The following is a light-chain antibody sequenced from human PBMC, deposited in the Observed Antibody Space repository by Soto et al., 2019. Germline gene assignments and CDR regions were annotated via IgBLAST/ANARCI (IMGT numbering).Light chain of an antibody. CDR1: SSDVGLYDY. CDR3: SSYSSRSTLLV. CDR2: DVN. V-gene: IGLV2-14*03. J-gene: IGLJ2*01. Sequence: QSALTQPASVSVSPGQSITISCTGTSSDVGLYDYVSWYQQHPGKAPKLMIRDVNYRPSGISARFSGSKSGNTASLTISGLQTEDEADYYCSSYSSRSTLLVFGGGTKLTVL.